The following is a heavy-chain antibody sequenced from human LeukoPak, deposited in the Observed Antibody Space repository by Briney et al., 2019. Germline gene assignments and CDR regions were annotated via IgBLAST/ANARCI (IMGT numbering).Heavy chain of an antibody. J-gene: IGHJ1*01. CDR3: ATGILYSGSYYNYFQH. Sequence: ASVKVSCKVSGYTLTELSMHWVRQAPGKGLEWMGGFDPEDGETIYAQKFQGRVTMTEDTSTDTAYMELSSLRSEDTAVYYCATGILYSGSYYNYFQHWGQGTLVTVSS. CDR2: FDPEDGET. CDR1: GYTLTELS. V-gene: IGHV1-24*01. D-gene: IGHD1-26*01.